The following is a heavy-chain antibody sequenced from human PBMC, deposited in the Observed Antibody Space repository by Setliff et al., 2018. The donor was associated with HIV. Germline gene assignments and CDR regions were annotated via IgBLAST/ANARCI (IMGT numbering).Heavy chain of an antibody. D-gene: IGHD2-15*01. CDR2: IYSSGKT. Sequence: SETLSLTCSVFGGSISSYYWSWIRQPPGKGLEWIGYIYSSGKTQYNPSVESRVTMSRDTSRDQLSLNLSSVTAADTAVCYCARGGLGVVGAIDYWGQGTLVTVSS. V-gene: IGHV4-4*09. CDR1: GGSISSYY. CDR3: ARGGLGVVGAIDY. J-gene: IGHJ4*02.